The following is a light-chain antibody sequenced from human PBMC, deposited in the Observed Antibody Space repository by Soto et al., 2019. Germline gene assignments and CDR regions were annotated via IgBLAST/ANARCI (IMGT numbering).Light chain of an antibody. V-gene: IGKV1-16*02. J-gene: IGKJ2*01. CDR2: AAS. CDR3: QQSNSYPHT. CDR1: QGISNY. Sequence: DIQMTQSASSLSASVGDRVTITCRASQGISNYLAWFQQKPGKGPKSLIYAASRLPSRVPSKFSGSGSGTDFTLTISTVQPADFATYYCQQSNSYPHTFGQGTKLEIK.